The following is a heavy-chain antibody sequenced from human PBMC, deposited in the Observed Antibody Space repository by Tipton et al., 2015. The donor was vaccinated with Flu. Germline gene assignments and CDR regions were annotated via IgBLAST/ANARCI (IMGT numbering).Heavy chain of an antibody. Sequence: LRLSCTVSGDSIRSDYFWGWIRQPPGKALEWIATIHRSGSTKYNPSLKSRVTISVDTSKNQFYLEMRSVTAADMAVYYCARHTGHSVRGVIDYWGQGTLVTVSS. V-gene: IGHV4-38-2*02. D-gene: IGHD3-10*02. CDR2: IHRSGST. CDR1: GDSIRSDYF. J-gene: IGHJ4*02. CDR3: ARHTGHSVRGVIDY.